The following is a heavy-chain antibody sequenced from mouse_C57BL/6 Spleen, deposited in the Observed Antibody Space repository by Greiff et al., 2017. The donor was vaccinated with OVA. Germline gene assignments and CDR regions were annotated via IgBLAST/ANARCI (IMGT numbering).Heavy chain of an antibody. J-gene: IGHJ2*01. Sequence: QVQLQQSGAELVRPGASVTLSCKASGYTFTDYEMHWVKQTPVHGLEWIGAIDPETGGTAYNQKFKGKAILTADKSSSTAYMELRSLTSEDSAVYYCTSMNGPLEDWGQGTTLTVSS. CDR1: GYTFTDYE. V-gene: IGHV1-15*01. CDR2: IDPETGGT. D-gene: IGHD2-3*01. CDR3: TSMNGPLED.